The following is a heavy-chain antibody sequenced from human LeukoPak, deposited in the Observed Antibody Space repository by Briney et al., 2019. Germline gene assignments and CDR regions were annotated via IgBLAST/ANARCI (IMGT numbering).Heavy chain of an antibody. CDR1: GGSISSYY. CDR3: ARDASYGGYYYGMDV. Sequence: SETLSLTCTVSGGSISSYYWSWIRQPPGKGLEWIGYIYYSGSTNYNPSLKSRVAISVDTSKNQFSLKLSSVTAADTAVYYCARDASYGGYYYGMDVWGQGTTVTVSS. D-gene: IGHD4-23*01. J-gene: IGHJ6*02. CDR2: IYYSGST. V-gene: IGHV4-59*01.